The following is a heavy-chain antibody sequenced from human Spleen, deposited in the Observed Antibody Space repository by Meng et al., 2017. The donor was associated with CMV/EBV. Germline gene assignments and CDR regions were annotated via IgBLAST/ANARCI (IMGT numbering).Heavy chain of an antibody. CDR1: GGSFSGYY. CDR2: INHSGST. D-gene: IGHD6-13*01. CDR3: ARAGSIAAAGTFDY. J-gene: IGHJ4*02. V-gene: IGHV4-34*01. Sequence: AVYGGSFSGYYWSWIRQPPGKGLEWIGEINHSGSTNYNPSLKSRVTISVDTSKNQFSLKLSSVTAADTAVYYCARAGSIAAAGTFDYWGQGTLVTVSS.